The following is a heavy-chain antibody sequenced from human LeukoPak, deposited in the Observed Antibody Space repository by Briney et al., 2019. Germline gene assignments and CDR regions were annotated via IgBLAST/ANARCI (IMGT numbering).Heavy chain of an antibody. D-gene: IGHD1-26*01. CDR3: ARGRYSGSYYSTNNWFDP. V-gene: IGHV1-8*01. J-gene: IGHJ5*02. CDR1: GYTFTSYD. Sequence: ASVKVSCKASGYTFTSYDINWVRQATGQGLEWMGWMNPNSGNTGYARKFQGRVTMTRNTSISTAYMELSSLRSEDTAVYYCARGRYSGSYYSTNNWFDPWGQGTLVTVSS. CDR2: MNPNSGNT.